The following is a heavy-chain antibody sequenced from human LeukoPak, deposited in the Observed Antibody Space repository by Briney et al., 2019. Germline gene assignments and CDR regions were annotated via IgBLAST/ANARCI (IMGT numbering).Heavy chain of an antibody. V-gene: IGHV4-39*01. Sequence: SETLSLTCTVSGGSISRSNYYWGWIRQPPGKGLEWIGSINYSGSTYYNPSLKSRVTISVDTSKNQFSLKLSSVTAADTAVYYCASCPYSSISFDYWGQGTLVTVSS. J-gene: IGHJ4*02. CDR3: ASCPYSSISFDY. D-gene: IGHD6-13*01. CDR2: INYSGST. CDR1: GGSISRSNYY.